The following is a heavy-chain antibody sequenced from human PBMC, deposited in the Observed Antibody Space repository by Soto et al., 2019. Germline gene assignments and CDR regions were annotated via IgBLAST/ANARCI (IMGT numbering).Heavy chain of an antibody. CDR1: GGSISSGGYS. CDR2: IYHSGST. V-gene: IGHV4-30-2*01. J-gene: IGHJ4*02. Sequence: SETLSLTCAVSGGSISSGGYSWSWIRQPPGKGLEWIGYIYHSGSTYYNPSLKSRVTISVDRSKNQFSLKLSSVTAADTAVYYCMIRRVWKYIDYWGQGTLVTVSS. CDR3: MIRRVWKYIDY. D-gene: IGHD3-22*01.